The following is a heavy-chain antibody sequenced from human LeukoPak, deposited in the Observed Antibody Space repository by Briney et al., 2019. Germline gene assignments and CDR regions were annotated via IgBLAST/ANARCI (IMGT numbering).Heavy chain of an antibody. CDR3: ARYSGCSSTSCHFYFDY. CDR1: GGSISSYY. Sequence: KPSETLSLTCTVSGGSISSYYWSWIRQPAGKGLEWLGRIYTSGSTNYNPSLKSRVTISVDKSKNQFSLKLSSVTAADTAVYYCARYSGCSSTSCHFYFDYWGQGTLVTVSS. J-gene: IGHJ4*02. D-gene: IGHD2-2*01. V-gene: IGHV4-4*07. CDR2: IYTSGST.